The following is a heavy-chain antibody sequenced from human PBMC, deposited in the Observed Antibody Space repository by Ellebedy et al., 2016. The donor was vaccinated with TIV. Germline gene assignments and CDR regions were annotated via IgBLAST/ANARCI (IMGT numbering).Heavy chain of an antibody. CDR2: ISADNGNT. D-gene: IGHD5-18*01. Sequence: ASVKVSCKASGYTFTSCGISWVRQAPGQGLEWMGWISADNGNTKYEQKLQGRVTMTTDTSTSTAYMELRSLRSDDTAVYYCARGDPRYSYWYFDLWGRGTLVTVSS. V-gene: IGHV1-18*04. CDR1: GYTFTSCG. J-gene: IGHJ2*01. CDR3: ARGDPRYSYWYFDL.